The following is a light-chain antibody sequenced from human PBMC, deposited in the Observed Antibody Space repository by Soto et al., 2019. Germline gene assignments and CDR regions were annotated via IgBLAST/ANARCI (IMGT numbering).Light chain of an antibody. CDR1: RDVSGW. CDR3: QQYNEWPWT. CDR2: AAS. J-gene: IGKJ1*01. Sequence: IQMTQAPSTLSASLGDRGSITCRASRDVSGWLAWYQQTPGKAPKLLIWAASSLQSGVPSRFSGSGSGTEFTLTISSLQSENFAVYYCQQYNEWPWTFGQGTKVDIK. V-gene: IGKV1-5*01.